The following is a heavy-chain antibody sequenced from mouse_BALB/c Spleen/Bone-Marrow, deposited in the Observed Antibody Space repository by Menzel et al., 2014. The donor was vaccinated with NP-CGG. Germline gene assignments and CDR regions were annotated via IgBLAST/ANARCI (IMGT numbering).Heavy chain of an antibody. CDR1: GYTFXNYW. D-gene: IGHD1-1*01. V-gene: IGHV1-7*01. CDR3: ARIYYYGRDY. CDR2: INPSTGYT. Sequence: VQLQQSGAELAKPGASVKMSCKASGYTFXNYWMHWVKQRPGQGLEWIGYINPSTGYTEYNQKFKDEATLTADKSSSTAYMQLSSRASEDSAVYYCARIYYYGRDYWGQGTTLTVSS. J-gene: IGHJ2*01.